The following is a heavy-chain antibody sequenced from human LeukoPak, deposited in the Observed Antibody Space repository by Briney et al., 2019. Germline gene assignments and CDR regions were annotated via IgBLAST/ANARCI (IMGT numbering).Heavy chain of an antibody. CDR2: IYYSGST. Sequence: PSETLSLTCTVSGGSISSYYWSWIRQPPGKGLEWIGYIYYSGSTNYNPSLKSRVTISVDTSKNQFSLKLSSVTAADTAVYYCARAQEGYSYVGDWFDPWGQGTLVAVSS. V-gene: IGHV4-59*01. D-gene: IGHD5-18*01. CDR3: ARAQEGYSYVGDWFDP. J-gene: IGHJ5*02. CDR1: GGSISSYY.